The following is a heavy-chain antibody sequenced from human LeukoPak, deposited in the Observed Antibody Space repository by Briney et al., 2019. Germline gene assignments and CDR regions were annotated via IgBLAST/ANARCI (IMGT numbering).Heavy chain of an antibody. J-gene: IGHJ4*02. CDR3: AKDNRRHYTSGPNPDSLH. CDR1: GFIFNNYA. Sequence: GRSLRLSCAGSGFIFNNYAMHRVRQPPGKGLEWVSGISWNSGSIDYADSVKGRFTISRDNAKNSLYLQMNSLRVEDTAFYYCAKDNRRHYTSGPNPDSLHWGQGALVTVSS. D-gene: IGHD6-19*01. CDR2: ISWNSGSI. V-gene: IGHV3-9*01.